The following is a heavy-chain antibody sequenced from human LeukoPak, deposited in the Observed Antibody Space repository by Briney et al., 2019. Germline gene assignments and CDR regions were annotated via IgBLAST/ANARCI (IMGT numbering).Heavy chain of an antibody. J-gene: IGHJ4*01. Sequence: ASAKVSCKASGHTFTGYYMHWVRQAPGQGLEWLGWINPNSGVTNYAQKFQGRITTTRDTSITTVYMELSTLTSDDTAVYYCGSGQWLVGVFYWGQGTLVTVSS. CDR1: GHTFTGYY. CDR2: INPNSGVT. V-gene: IGHV1-2*02. D-gene: IGHD6-19*01. CDR3: GSGQWLVGVFY.